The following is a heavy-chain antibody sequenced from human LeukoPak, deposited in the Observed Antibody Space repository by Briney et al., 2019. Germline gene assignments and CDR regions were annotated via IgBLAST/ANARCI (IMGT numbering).Heavy chain of an antibody. D-gene: IGHD3-9*01. J-gene: IGHJ3*02. CDR2: ISSSTYI. CDR3: ARENSILTDAFDI. CDR1: GFTFSSYS. Sequence: GSLRLSCAASGFTFSSYSMNWVRQAPGKGLEWVSSISSSTYIYHADSVKGRFTISRDNAKNSLYLQMNSLRAEDTAVYYCARENSILTDAFDIWGQGTMVTVSS. V-gene: IGHV3-21*01.